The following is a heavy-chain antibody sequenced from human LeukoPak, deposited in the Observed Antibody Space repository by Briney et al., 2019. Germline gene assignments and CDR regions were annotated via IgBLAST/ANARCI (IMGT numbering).Heavy chain of an antibody. CDR3: ARAKREDFWSGYWDYYYYMDV. J-gene: IGHJ6*03. CDR2: ISYDGSNK. Sequence: GGSLRLSCAASGSTFSSYAMHWVRQAPGKGLEWVAVISYDGSNKYYADSVKGRFTISRDNSKNTLYLQMNSLRAEDTAVYYCARAKREDFWSGYWDYYYYMDVWGKGTTVTVSS. CDR1: GSTFSSYA. D-gene: IGHD3-3*01. V-gene: IGHV3-30*01.